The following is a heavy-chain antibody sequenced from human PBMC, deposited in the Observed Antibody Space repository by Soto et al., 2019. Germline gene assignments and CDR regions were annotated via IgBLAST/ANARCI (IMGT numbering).Heavy chain of an antibody. J-gene: IGHJ4*02. CDR3: ARDGNQWDHKYCDS. CDR1: GHTFITFG. D-gene: IGHD1-26*01. CDR2: INNRNGNT. V-gene: IGHV1-18*01. Sequence: QVQLVQSGAEVRKPGASVKVSCKASGHTFITFGVSWVRQAPGQGLEWMGWINNRNGNTNYAQKFQGRVTMTRDTSTTTVYMELRSLTSDDTAVYCCARDGNQWDHKYCDSWGQGTLVIVSS.